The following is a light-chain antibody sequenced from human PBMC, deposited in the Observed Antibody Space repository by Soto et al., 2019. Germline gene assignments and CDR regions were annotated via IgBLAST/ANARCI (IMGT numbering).Light chain of an antibody. J-gene: IGLJ2*01. CDR1: SGHSSYD. Sequence: QSVLTQSPSASASLGASVKLTCTLSSGHSSYDIAWHQQQPDKGPRFLMTVNSGGSHNKGDGIPDRFSGSSSGAERYLTISSLQSEDEADYYCQTWGTGYVVFGGETNLTVL. CDR2: VNSGGSH. V-gene: IGLV4-69*01. CDR3: QTWGTGYVV.